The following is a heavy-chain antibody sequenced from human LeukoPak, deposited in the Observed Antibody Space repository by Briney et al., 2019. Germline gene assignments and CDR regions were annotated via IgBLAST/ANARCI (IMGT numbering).Heavy chain of an antibody. Sequence: SETLSLTCTVSGGSISSSSYYWGWIRQPPGKGLEWIGSIYYSGSTYYNPSLKSRVTISVDTSKNQFSLKLSSVTAADTAVYYCASSSGYHRVYHYWGQGTLVTVSS. J-gene: IGHJ4*02. CDR1: GGSISSSSYY. D-gene: IGHD3-22*01. CDR3: ASSSGYHRVYHY. CDR2: IYYSGST. V-gene: IGHV4-39*01.